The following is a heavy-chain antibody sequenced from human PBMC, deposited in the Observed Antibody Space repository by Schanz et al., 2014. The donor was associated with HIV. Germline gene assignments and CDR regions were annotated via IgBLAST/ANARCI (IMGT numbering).Heavy chain of an antibody. Sequence: QVQLVQSGPEVKKPGASVKVSCKASGGTFSSFGISWVRQARGQGLEWMGGINPIYGIANYAQKFQGRVTITADKSTSPAYMELSSLRSEDTAVYYCARDLSLASSPPTLAFDIWGQGTMVTVSS. J-gene: IGHJ3*02. CDR1: GGTFSSFG. V-gene: IGHV1-69*10. CDR2: INPIYGIA. D-gene: IGHD2-2*01. CDR3: ARDLSLASSPPTLAFDI.